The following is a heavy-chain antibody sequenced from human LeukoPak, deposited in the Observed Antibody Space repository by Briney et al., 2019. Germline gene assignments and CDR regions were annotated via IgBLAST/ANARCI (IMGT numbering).Heavy chain of an antibody. V-gene: IGHV3-30-3*01. CDR3: AKDRPGIAVAPYPVGFDY. Sequence: PGGSLRLSCAASGFTFSSYAMHWVRQAPGKGLEWVAVISYDGSNKYYADSVKGRFTISRDNSKNTLYLQMNSLRAEDTAVYYCAKDRPGIAVAPYPVGFDYWGQGTLVTVSS. CDR2: ISYDGSNK. D-gene: IGHD6-19*01. J-gene: IGHJ4*02. CDR1: GFTFSSYA.